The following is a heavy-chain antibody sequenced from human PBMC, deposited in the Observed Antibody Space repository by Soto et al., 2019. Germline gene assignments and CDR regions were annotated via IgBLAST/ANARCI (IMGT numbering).Heavy chain of an antibody. CDR2: IYYSGST. Sequence: PSETLSLTCTVSGGSISSYYWSWIRQPPGKGLEWIGYIYYSGSTNYNPSLKIRVTISVDTSKNQFSLKLSFVTAADTAVYYCARMNYYDTSGYPFDYWGQGMMVTVS. D-gene: IGHD3-22*01. CDR1: GGSISSYY. CDR3: ARMNYYDTSGYPFDY. V-gene: IGHV4-59*01. J-gene: IGHJ4*02.